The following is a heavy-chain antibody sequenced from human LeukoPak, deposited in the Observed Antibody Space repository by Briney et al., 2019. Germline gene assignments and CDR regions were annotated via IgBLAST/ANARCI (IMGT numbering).Heavy chain of an antibody. J-gene: IGHJ4*02. V-gene: IGHV3-21*01. CDR2: ISSSSNNI. CDR1: GFTFNTYT. D-gene: IGHD2-2*01. CDR3: ARTYQPPGY. Sequence: GGSLRLSCAASGFTFNTYTMNWVRQAPGKGLEWVSSISSSSNNINYADSVKGRFTICRDNAMNSVHLQMNSLRDEDTAVYYFARTYQPPGYWGQGTLITVSS.